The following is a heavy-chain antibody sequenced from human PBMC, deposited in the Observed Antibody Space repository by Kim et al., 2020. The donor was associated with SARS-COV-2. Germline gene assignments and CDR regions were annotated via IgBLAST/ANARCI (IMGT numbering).Heavy chain of an antibody. CDR3: ARSSLLDFDH. V-gene: IGHV1-2*02. CDR2: GGK. D-gene: IGHD3-10*01. Sequence: GGKSSQQNCRGRVTMTRDTSINTVYLEWTRLTSDDTAVYYCARSSLLDFDHWGQGTLVTVSS. J-gene: IGHJ4*02.